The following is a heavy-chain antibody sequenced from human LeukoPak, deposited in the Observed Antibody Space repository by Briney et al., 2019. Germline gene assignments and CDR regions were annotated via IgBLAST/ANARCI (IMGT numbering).Heavy chain of an antibody. CDR3: ARRRTVTGWFDP. CDR1: GYTFTSYD. V-gene: IGHV1-8*01. CDR2: MNPNSGNT. D-gene: IGHD4-17*01. J-gene: IGHJ5*02. Sequence: GASVKVSCKASGYTFTSYDINWVRQATGQGLEWMGWMNPNSGNTGYAQKFQGRVTMTRNTSISTAYMELSSLRSEGTAVYYCARRRTVTGWFDPWGQGTLVTVSS.